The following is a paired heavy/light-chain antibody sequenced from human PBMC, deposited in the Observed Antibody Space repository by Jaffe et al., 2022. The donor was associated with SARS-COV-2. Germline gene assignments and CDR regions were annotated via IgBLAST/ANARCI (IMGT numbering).Light chain of an antibody. CDR3: LLYYGGAWV. V-gene: IGLV7-43*01. Sequence: QTVVTQEPSLTVSPGGTVTLTCASSTGAVTSGYYPNWFQQKPGQAPRALIYSTSNKHSWTPARFSGSLLGGKAALTLSGVQPEDEAEYYCLLYYGGAWVFGGGTKLTVL. J-gene: IGLJ3*02. CDR2: STS. CDR1: TGAVTSGYY.
Heavy chain of an antibody. D-gene: IGHD2-2*01. J-gene: IGHJ4*02. Sequence: EVQLVESGGGLVKPGGSLRLSCAASGFTFSNAWMSWVRQAPGKGLEWVGRIKSKTDGGTTDYAAPVKGRFTISRDDSKNTLYLQMNSLKTEDTAVYYCTTERVPPVFGWFGVPAVAASPKSFFDYWGQGTLVTVSS. CDR3: TTERVPPVFGWFGVPAVAASPKSFFDY. CDR1: GFTFSNAW. CDR2: IKSKTDGGTT. V-gene: IGHV3-15*01.